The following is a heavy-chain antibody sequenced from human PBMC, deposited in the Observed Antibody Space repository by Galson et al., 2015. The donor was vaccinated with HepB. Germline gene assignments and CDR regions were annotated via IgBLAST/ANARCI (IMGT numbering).Heavy chain of an antibody. J-gene: IGHJ3*02. V-gene: IGHV3-23*01. CDR2: ISGSGTST. CDR1: GFTFSSYA. CDR3: AKPKTDNNYYGAFDI. D-gene: IGHD4-11*01. Sequence: SLRLSCAASGFTFSSYAMSWVRQAPGKGLESVSGISGSGTSTYYADSVKGRFTFSRDNSKNTLYLQMNSLRAEDTAVYYCAKPKTDNNYYGAFDIWGQGTMVTVSS.